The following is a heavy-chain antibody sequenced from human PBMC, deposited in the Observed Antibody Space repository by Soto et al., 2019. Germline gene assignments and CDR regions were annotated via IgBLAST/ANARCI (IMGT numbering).Heavy chain of an antibody. V-gene: IGHV3-23*01. J-gene: IGHJ6*02. CDR1: GFTFTSYA. CDR3: TRYCPTASCYIRYGMDV. CDR2: ISGSGGTT. Sequence: EVQLLESGGGLVQPGGSLRLSCAASGFTFTSYAITWVRQAPGKGLEWVPTISGSGGTTYYADSVRGRFTISRDNSKNTLYLQMNTLRAEDTALYSCTRYCPTASCYIRYGMDVWGQGTTVTVSS. D-gene: IGHD2-2*02.